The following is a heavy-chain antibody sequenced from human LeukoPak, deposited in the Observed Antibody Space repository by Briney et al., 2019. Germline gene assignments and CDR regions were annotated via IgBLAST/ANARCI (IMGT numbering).Heavy chain of an antibody. CDR2: ISGTGSST. CDR3: AKASVAIPQYCNS. D-gene: IGHD2-2*02. CDR1: VFTFGNYA. J-gene: IGHJ5*02. Sequence: PGGSLRLSCEASVFTFGNYAMNWVRQAPGKGLEWVSTISGTGSSTYYADSAKGRFTISRDNFKDTLFLQLNSLTAADTAMYFCAKASVAIPQYCNSWGQGTLVTVSS. V-gene: IGHV3-23*01.